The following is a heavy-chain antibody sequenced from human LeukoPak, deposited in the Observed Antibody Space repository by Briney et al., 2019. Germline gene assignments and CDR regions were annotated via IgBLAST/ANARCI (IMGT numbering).Heavy chain of an antibody. D-gene: IGHD6-13*01. J-gene: IGHJ4*02. CDR3: ARSPSSPLYYFDY. Sequence: SETLSLTCTVSGGSISSYYWSWIRQPPGKGLEWIGYIYYSGSTNYNPSLKSRVTISVDTSKNQFSLKLSSVTAADTAVYYCARSPSSPLYYFDYWGQGTLVTVSS. CDR1: GGSISSYY. CDR2: IYYSGST. V-gene: IGHV4-59*08.